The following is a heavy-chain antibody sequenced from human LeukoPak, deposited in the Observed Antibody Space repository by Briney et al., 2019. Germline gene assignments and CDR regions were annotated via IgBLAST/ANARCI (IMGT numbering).Heavy chain of an antibody. CDR2: ISGSGGST. CDR1: GFTFSSYA. D-gene: IGHD3-9*01. J-gene: IGHJ4*02. CDR3: AKYDILNGYYPHYFDY. Sequence: PGGSLRLSCAASGFTFSSYAMSWVRQAPGKGLEWVSAISGSGGSTYYADSVKGRFTISRDNSKNTLYLQMNSLRAEDTAVYYCAKYDILNGYYPHYFDYWGQGTLDTVSS. V-gene: IGHV3-23*01.